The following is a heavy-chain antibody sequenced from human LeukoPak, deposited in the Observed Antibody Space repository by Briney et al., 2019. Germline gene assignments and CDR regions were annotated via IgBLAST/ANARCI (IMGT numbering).Heavy chain of an antibody. CDR3: ARDRPCDF. CDR2: ISGNGGST. Sequence: GGSVRLSCAASGFTFSSYAMNWVRQAPGKGLEWVSDISGNGGSTYYADSVKGRFIISRDNSKNTLYLQMNSLRDEDTAVYYCARDRPCDFRGQGTLVTVSS. V-gene: IGHV3-23*01. CDR1: GFTFSSYA. J-gene: IGHJ4*02.